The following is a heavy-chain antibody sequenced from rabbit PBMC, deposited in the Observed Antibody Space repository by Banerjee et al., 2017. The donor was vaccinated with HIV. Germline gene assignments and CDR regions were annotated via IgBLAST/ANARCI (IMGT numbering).Heavy chain of an antibody. Sequence: QEQLVESGGGLVTLGGSLKLSCKASEIDFSSHGISWIRQAPGKGLEWIATIYPDYGTTDYGNWVNGRFTISRSTSLNTVDLKMTSLTAADTATYFCARDLGYAGYATYGYGTGMDLWGQGTLVTVS. CDR2: IYPDYGTT. D-gene: IGHD7-1*01. CDR3: ARDLGYAGYATYGYGTGMDL. V-gene: IGHV1S47*01. J-gene: IGHJ6*01. CDR1: EIDFSSHG.